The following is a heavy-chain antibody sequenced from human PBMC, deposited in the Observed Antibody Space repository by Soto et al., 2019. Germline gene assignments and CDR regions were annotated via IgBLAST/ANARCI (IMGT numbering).Heavy chain of an antibody. Sequence: EVQLLESGGGLVQPGGSLRLSCAASGFTFNSYAMSWVRQAPREGLVWVSGISERGDTTHYADSVKGRSTISRDTSKNTLYLQLNTLRADDTAVYYCAKDKPGTTSFDYWGQGTLVTVSS. V-gene: IGHV3-23*01. CDR1: GFTFNSYA. CDR3: AKDKPGTTSFDY. J-gene: IGHJ4*02. CDR2: ISERGDTT. D-gene: IGHD1-1*01.